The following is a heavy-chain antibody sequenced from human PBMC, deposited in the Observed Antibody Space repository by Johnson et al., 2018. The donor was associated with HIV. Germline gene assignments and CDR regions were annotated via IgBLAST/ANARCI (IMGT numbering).Heavy chain of an antibody. CDR3: ARDSYDSSGYPI. V-gene: IGHV3-30*03. D-gene: IGHD3-22*01. CDR1: GFTFSTYG. CDR2: ITYDGSNQ. J-gene: IGHJ3*02. Sequence: QVQLVESGGGVVQPGRSLRLSCAASGFTFSTYGMHWVRQAPVKGLEWVAVITYDGSNQYYGDSVKGRFTISRDNAKNSLYLQMNSLRVEDTAVYYCARDSYDSSGYPIWGQGTMVTVSS.